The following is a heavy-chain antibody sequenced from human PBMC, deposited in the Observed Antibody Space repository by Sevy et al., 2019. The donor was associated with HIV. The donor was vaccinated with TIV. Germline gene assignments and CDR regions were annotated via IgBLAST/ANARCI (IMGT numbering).Heavy chain of an antibody. V-gene: IGHV3-7*01. CDR3: ARVSSIYYDRGYFYAMDV. D-gene: IGHD3-22*01. CDR2: INQDGGEK. Sequence: GGSLRLSCAASRFTFNSYWMTWVRQAPGKGLEWVANINQDGGEKYHLDSVKGRFTISRDNAKNSLFLQMNSPRAEDSAVYFCARVSSIYYDRGYFYAMDVWGQGTTVTVSS. J-gene: IGHJ6*02. CDR1: RFTFNSYW.